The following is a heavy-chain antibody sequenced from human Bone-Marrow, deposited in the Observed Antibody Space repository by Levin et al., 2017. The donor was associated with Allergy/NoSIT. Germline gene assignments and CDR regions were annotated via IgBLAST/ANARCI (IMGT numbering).Heavy chain of an antibody. D-gene: IGHD3-22*01. V-gene: IGHV3-23*01. CDR2: ISGGGGSK. CDR3: AKVNLDRSLDAFNI. Sequence: GGSLRLSCAASGITFNTYAMSWVRQAPGRGLEWVSTISGGGGSKHYADSVRGRFTVSRDNSKDTVYLQLSSLRAEDTALYYCAKVNLDRSLDAFNIWGQGTMVTVSS. J-gene: IGHJ3*02. CDR1: GITFNTYA.